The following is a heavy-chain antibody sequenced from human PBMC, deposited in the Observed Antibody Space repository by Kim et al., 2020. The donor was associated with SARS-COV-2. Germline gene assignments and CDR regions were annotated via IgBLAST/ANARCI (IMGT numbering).Heavy chain of an antibody. V-gene: IGHV3-49*04. Sequence: GGSLRLSCRSSGFTFGDYAINWVRQAPGKGLEWVCFIREKAHGGTPDYAASMRGRFAIPRDDSKSIAYLQMNRLKTEDTAVYYCTNERYWGQRTLVTVSS. J-gene: IGHJ4*02. CDR2: IREKAHGGTP. CDR3: TNERY. CDR1: GFTFGDYA.